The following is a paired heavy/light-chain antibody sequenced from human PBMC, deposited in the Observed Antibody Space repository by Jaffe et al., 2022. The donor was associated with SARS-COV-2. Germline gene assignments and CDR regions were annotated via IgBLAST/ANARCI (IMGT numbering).Heavy chain of an antibody. CDR2: ITSSSSTM. CDR3: ARRMSGPDAFDI. D-gene: IGHD2-8*02. Sequence: EVQLVQSGGGLVQPGGSLRLSCAASGFIFGSFSMNWVRQAPGKGLEWVSYITSSSSTMYYADSVKGRFTISRDNAKNSLYLQMNSLRAEDTAVYYCARRMSGPDAFDIWGQGTMVTVSS. CDR1: GFIFGSFS. J-gene: IGHJ3*02. V-gene: IGHV3-48*01.
Light chain of an antibody. CDR1: SSNIGANYD. CDR2: GNI. J-gene: IGLJ3*02. V-gene: IGLV1-40*01. CDR3: QSYDNSLSGSRV. Sequence: QSVLTQPPSVSGAPGQRVTISCTGSSSNIGANYDVHWYQQLPGTAPKLLIYGNINRPSGVPDRFSGSRSGTSASLAITGLQAEDEAVYYCQSYDNSLSGSRVFGGGTKLTVL.